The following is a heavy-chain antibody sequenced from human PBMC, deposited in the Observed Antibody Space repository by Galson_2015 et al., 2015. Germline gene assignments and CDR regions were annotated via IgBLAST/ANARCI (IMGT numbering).Heavy chain of an antibody. CDR2: ISYDGSNK. V-gene: IGHV3-30*18. D-gene: IGHD1-1*01. Sequence: SLRLSCAASGFTFSNYGMHWVRQAPGKGLEWVAAISYDGSNKYYADSVKGRFTISRDNSKNTLYLQMNSLRAEDTAVYYCAKDRLEGMGLRAWIYYGMDVWGQGTSVTVSS. CDR3: AKDRLEGMGLRAWIYYGMDV. CDR1: GFTFSNYG. J-gene: IGHJ6*02.